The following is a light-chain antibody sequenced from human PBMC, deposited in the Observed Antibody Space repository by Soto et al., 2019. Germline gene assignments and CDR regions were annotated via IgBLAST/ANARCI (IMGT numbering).Light chain of an antibody. J-gene: IGKJ1*01. Sequence: EIVMTQTPVSLSVTPGQPASISCKSSQSLLQQNGKTPLYWYLQRPGQPPQLLSYELSKRVSGVPDRFSGSGSGTDFTLKISRVEAGDVGLYYCMQSIQLPRTFGQGTKVEIK. CDR1: QSLLQQNGKTP. CDR3: MQSIQLPRT. V-gene: IGKV2D-29*01. CDR2: ELS.